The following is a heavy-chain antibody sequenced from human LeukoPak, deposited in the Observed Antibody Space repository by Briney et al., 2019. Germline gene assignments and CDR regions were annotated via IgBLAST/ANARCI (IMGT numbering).Heavy chain of an antibody. J-gene: IGHJ4*02. V-gene: IGHV3-48*03. CDR1: GFTFSSYE. CDR2: ISSSGSTI. D-gene: IGHD5-18*01. Sequence: PGGSLRLSCAASGFTFSSYEMNWVRQAPGKGLEWVSYISSSGSTIYYADSVKGRFTISRDNAKNSLYLQMNSLRAEDTAVYYCARVAYSYGYSDYWGQGTLVTVSS. CDR3: ARVAYSYGYSDY.